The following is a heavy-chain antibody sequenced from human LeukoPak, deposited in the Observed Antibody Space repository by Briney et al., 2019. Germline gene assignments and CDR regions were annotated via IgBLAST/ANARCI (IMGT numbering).Heavy chain of an antibody. Sequence: ASVKVSCKASGYTFTSYGISWVRQAPGQGLEWMGWISAYNGNTNYAQKLQGRVTMTTDTSTSTAYMELRSLRSDDTAVYYCARDGYCSGGSCYRGGYDAFDIWGQGTMVTVSS. CDR1: GYTFTSYG. V-gene: IGHV1-18*01. CDR3: ARDGYCSGGSCYRGGYDAFDI. CDR2: ISAYNGNT. D-gene: IGHD2-15*01. J-gene: IGHJ3*02.